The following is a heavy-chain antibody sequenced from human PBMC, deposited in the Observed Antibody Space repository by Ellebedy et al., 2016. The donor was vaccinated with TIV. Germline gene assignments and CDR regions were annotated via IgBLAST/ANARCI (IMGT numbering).Heavy chain of an antibody. V-gene: IGHV3-21*01. Sequence: GESLKISCAASGFKFDSHSMNWVRKAPGKGLEWVSAIVSSGSHTYYADSVKGRFTISRDNAKNSLYLQMTSLRAEDTAVYYCATLQYGDYGNDYWGRGTLVTVSS. J-gene: IGHJ4*02. CDR1: GFKFDSHS. CDR2: IVSSGSHT. CDR3: ATLQYGDYGNDY. D-gene: IGHD4-17*01.